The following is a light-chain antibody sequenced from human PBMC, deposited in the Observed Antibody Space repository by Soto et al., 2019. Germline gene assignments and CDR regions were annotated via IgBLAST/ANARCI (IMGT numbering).Light chain of an antibody. V-gene: IGKV3-15*01. J-gene: IGKJ4*01. CDR2: GSS. CDR1: QSVSTN. CDR3: QQYNSWPLT. Sequence: EIVMTQSPATLSVSPGEGATLSCRASQSVSTNLAWYQHKPGQAPRLLIYGSSTRATNIPASFSGSGSGTEFSLTISSLQSEDFAVYYCQQYNSWPLTFGGGTKVEIK.